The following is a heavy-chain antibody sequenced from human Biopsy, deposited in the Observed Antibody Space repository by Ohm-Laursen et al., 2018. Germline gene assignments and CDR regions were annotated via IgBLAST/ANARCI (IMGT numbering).Heavy chain of an antibody. Sequence: ATVKISCKASGYSFTSYYMHWVRQAPGQGLEWMGMINPSGSTTSYPQIFQGRVTMTRDTSKSAVYMELSSLRSADTAVYFCARNTGWYGDLYYFDYWGQGTLVTVSS. CDR3: ARNTGWYGDLYYFDY. D-gene: IGHD6-19*01. CDR2: INPSGSTT. CDR1: GYSFTSYY. V-gene: IGHV1-46*01. J-gene: IGHJ4*02.